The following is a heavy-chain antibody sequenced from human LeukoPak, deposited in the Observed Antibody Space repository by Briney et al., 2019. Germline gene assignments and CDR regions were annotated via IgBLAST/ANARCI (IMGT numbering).Heavy chain of an antibody. CDR2: IYPGDSDT. CDR1: GYLFTSYW. J-gene: IGHJ5*02. D-gene: IGHD6-13*01. CDR3: ARADSSSHNWFDP. Sequence: GESLQISCKGSGYLFTSYWIGWVRQVPGKGLEWRGIIYPGDSDTRYSPSFQGQVTISADKSISTAYLQWSSLKASDTAMYYCARADSSSHNWFDPWGQGTLVTVSS. V-gene: IGHV5-51*01.